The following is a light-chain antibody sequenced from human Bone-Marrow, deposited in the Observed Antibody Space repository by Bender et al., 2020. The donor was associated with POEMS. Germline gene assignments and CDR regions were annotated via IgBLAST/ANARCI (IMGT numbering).Light chain of an antibody. CDR2: NND. V-gene: IGLV1-44*01. CDR3: AAWDDSLNGRV. J-gene: IGLJ3*02. CDR1: SSNLRSNS. Sequence: QSVLTQPPSASGTPGQWVTISCSGSSSNLRSNSVNWFQQLPGMAPRLLIYNNDQRPSGVPDRFSGSKSGTSASLAISGLQSEDEADYYCAAWDDSLNGRVFGGGTKLTVL.